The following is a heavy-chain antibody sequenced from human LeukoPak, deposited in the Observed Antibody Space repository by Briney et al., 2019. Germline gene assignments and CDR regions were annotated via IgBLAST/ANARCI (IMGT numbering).Heavy chain of an antibody. CDR3: ARSSYYYDSSGYYLDY. V-gene: IGHV1-2*02. CDR1: GYTFTGYY. Sequence: GASVKVSSKASGYTFTGYYMHWVRQAPGQGLEWMGWINPNSGGTNYAQKFQGRVTMTRDTSISTAYMELSRLRSDDTAVYYCARSSYYYDSSGYYLDYWGQGTLVTVSS. D-gene: IGHD3-22*01. J-gene: IGHJ4*02. CDR2: INPNSGGT.